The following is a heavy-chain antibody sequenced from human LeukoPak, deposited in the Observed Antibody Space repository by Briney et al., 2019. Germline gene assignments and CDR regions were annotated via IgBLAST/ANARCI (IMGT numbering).Heavy chain of an antibody. CDR3: ASQSMVTRTLDY. J-gene: IGHJ4*02. Sequence: SVKVSCKASGGTFSSYAISWVRQAPGQGLEWMGGIIPIFGTANYAQKFQGRVTITADESTSTAYMELSSLRSEDTAVYYCASQSMVTRTLDYWGQGTLVTVSS. V-gene: IGHV1-69*13. CDR2: IIPIFGTA. CDR1: GGTFSSYA. D-gene: IGHD5-18*01.